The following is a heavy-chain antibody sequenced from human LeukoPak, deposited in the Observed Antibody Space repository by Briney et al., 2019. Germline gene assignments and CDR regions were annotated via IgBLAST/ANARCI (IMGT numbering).Heavy chain of an antibody. D-gene: IGHD1-14*01. J-gene: IGHJ4*02. CDR1: GYSFTAYY. Sequence: ASVTVSCKPTGYSFTAYYIFWMRQAPGQGLACMGWINLYNGATKYAQRFQSRVTMTRDTSISTAYMELSRLRSDDTATYYCASWAGGNEPVASFDYWGQGTLVTVSS. CDR3: ASWAGGNEPVASFDY. CDR2: INLYNGAT. V-gene: IGHV1-2*02.